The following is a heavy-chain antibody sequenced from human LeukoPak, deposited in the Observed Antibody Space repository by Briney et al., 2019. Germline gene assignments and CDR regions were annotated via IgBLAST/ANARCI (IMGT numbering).Heavy chain of an antibody. CDR2: ISGSGGST. V-gene: IGHV3-23*01. D-gene: IGHD5-18*01. Sequence: GGTLRLSCAASGFTFSSYGMSWVRQAPGKGLEWVSAISGSGGSTYYADSVKGRFTISRDNSKNTLYLQMNSLRAEDTAVYYCAKSRIIQRYSYGAFFDYWGQGTLVTVSS. CDR1: GFTFSSYG. CDR3: AKSRIIQRYSYGAFFDY. J-gene: IGHJ4*02.